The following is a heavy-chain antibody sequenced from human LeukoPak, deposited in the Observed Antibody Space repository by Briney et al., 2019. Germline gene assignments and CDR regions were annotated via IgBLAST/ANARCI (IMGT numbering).Heavy chain of an antibody. Sequence: GGSLRLSCAASGFEFISYGMQWVRRAPGKGLVWVSRIDTDGSSTSYADSVKGRFTVSRDNAKNTLFLQVNSLRVEDTAVYFCTRELPREVTLDYWGQGTPVTVSS. V-gene: IGHV3-74*01. D-gene: IGHD2-21*02. CDR2: IDTDGSST. CDR1: GFEFISYG. J-gene: IGHJ4*01. CDR3: TRELPREVTLDY.